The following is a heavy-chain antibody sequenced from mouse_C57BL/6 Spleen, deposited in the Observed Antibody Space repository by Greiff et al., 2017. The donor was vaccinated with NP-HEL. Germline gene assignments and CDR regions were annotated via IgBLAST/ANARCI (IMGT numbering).Heavy chain of an antibody. Sequence: VQLQQPGAELVKPGASVKLSCKASGYTFTSYWMHWVKQRPGRGLEWIGRIDPSDSYTNYNQKFKGKATLTVDTSSSTAYMQLSSLTSEDSAVYYCARSGGDGNYYAMDYWGQGTSVTVSS. V-gene: IGHV1-69*02. J-gene: IGHJ4*01. D-gene: IGHD3-2*02. CDR1: GYTFTSYW. CDR2: IDPSDSYT. CDR3: ARSGGDGNYYAMDY.